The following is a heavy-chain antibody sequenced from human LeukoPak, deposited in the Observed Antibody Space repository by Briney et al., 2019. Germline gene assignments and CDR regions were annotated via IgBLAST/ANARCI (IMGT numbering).Heavy chain of an antibody. J-gene: IGHJ5*02. CDR2: IIPIFGTA. CDR1: GGTFSSYA. Sequence: ASVKVSCKASGGTFSSYAISWVRQAPGQGLEWMGGIIPIFGTANYAQKFQGRVTITADESTSTAYMELSSLRSEDTAVYYCARAGGDYHGLDGWFDPWGQGTLVTVSS. V-gene: IGHV1-69*13. CDR3: ARAGGDYHGLDGWFDP. D-gene: IGHD4-17*01.